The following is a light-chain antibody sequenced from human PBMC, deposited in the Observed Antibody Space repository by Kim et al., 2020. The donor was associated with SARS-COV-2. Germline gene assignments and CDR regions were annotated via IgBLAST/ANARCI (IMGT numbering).Light chain of an antibody. CDR1: SGDVGNYDL. Sequence: QSALSQPASVSGSPGQSVTISCTGTSGDVGNYDLVSWYQHFPGRVPKLIIYEVTKRASGGSYRFSGSKSGNTASLTISELQTEDEADYYCCSRAGNFLVFGGGTQLTVL. CDR3: CSRAGNFLV. J-gene: IGLJ3*02. V-gene: IGLV2-23*02. CDR2: EVT.